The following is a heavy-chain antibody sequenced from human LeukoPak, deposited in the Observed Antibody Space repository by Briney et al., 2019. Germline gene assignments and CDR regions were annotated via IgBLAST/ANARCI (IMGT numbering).Heavy chain of an antibody. Sequence: PSETLSLTCTVSGGSISSGDYYWSWIRQPPGKGLEWIGYIYYSGNTYYNPSLKSRVTISVDTSKNQFSLKLRSVTAADTAVYYCARGPPPYMVGEWGQGTLVTVSS. D-gene: IGHD2-15*01. CDR2: IYYSGNT. CDR1: GGSISSGDYY. J-gene: IGHJ4*02. V-gene: IGHV4-30-4*01. CDR3: ARGPPPYMVGE.